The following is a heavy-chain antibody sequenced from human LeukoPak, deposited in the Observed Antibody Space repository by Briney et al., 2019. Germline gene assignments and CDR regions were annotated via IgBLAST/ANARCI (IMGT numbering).Heavy chain of an antibody. CDR2: ISGSGGRA. V-gene: IGHV3-23*01. Sequence: GGSLRLSCAAAGFTFSSIAMSWVRQAPGKGLEWVSAISGSGGRAYYADSVKVRFTVSRDNAKNTLYLQMNTLRAEDTAVYSCAKALRAYGDYLYYFDYWGQGTLVTVSS. CDR1: GFTFSSIA. D-gene: IGHD4-17*01. CDR3: AKALRAYGDYLYYFDY. J-gene: IGHJ4*02.